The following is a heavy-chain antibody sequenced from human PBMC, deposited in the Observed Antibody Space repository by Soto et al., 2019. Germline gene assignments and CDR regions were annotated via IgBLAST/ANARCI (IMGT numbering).Heavy chain of an antibody. V-gene: IGHV4-34*01. CDR3: ARSPRVGAIPYYYYDGMYV. D-gene: IGHD1-26*01. Sequence: QVQLQQWGAGLLKPSETLSLTCAVYGGSFSGYYWSWIRQPPGKGLEWIGEISHSGSTNYNPSLKSRVTISVDTSNNQFCLKLSSVTAADTAVYYCARSPRVGAIPYYYYDGMYVWGQGTTVTVSS. CDR1: GGSFSGYY. J-gene: IGHJ6*02. CDR2: ISHSGST.